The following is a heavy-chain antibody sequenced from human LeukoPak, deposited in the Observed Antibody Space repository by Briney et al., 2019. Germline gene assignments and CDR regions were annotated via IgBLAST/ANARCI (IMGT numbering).Heavy chain of an antibody. CDR3: ARLTGTTSGYFDY. D-gene: IGHD1-20*01. V-gene: IGHV3-21*01. Sequence: GGSLRLSCAASGFTFSSYSMNWVRQAPGKGLEWVSSISSSSSYIYYADSVKGRFTTSRDNAKNSLYLQMNSLRAEDTAVYYCARLTGTTSGYFDYWGQGSLVTVSA. CDR1: GFTFSSYS. CDR2: ISSSSSYI. J-gene: IGHJ4*02.